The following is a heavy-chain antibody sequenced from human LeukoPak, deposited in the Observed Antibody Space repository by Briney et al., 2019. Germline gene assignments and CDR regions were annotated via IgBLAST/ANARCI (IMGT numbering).Heavy chain of an antibody. D-gene: IGHD3-3*01. V-gene: IGHV1-2*02. Sequence: GASVKVSCKASGYTFTGYYMHWVRQAPGQGLEWMGWINPNSGGTNYAQKFQGRVTMTRDTSISTAYMELSRLRSDDTAVYYCARVVQYYDFWSGYSSFDYWSQGTLVTVSS. CDR2: INPNSGGT. CDR1: GYTFTGYY. J-gene: IGHJ4*02. CDR3: ARVVQYYDFWSGYSSFDY.